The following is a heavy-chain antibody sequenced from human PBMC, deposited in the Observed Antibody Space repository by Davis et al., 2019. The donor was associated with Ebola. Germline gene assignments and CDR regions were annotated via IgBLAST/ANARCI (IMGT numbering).Heavy chain of an antibody. V-gene: IGHV3-7*01. D-gene: IGHD6-19*01. CDR3: ARDREDYSSGFSFGFDY. Sequence: GGSLRLSRAASGFTFSSYGMHWVRQAPGKGLEWVATIPHVGSEKYYVDSVKGRFTSSRDNAKNSLYLQMNSLRAEDTAVYYCARDREDYSSGFSFGFDYWGQGTLVTVSS. J-gene: IGHJ4*02. CDR2: IPHVGSEK. CDR1: GFTFSSYG.